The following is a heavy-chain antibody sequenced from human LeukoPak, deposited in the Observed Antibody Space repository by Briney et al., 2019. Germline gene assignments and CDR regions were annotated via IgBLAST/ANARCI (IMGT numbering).Heavy chain of an antibody. V-gene: IGHV4-34*01. D-gene: IGHD6-19*01. J-gene: IGHJ4*02. Sequence: SETLSLTCAVYGGSFSGYYWSWIGQPPGKGLEWIGEINHSGSTNYNPSLKSRVTISVDTSKNQFSLKLSSVTAADTAVYYCAKGPLIEVAGTTWDYWGQGTLVTVSS. CDR1: GGSFSGYY. CDR2: INHSGST. CDR3: AKGPLIEVAGTTWDY.